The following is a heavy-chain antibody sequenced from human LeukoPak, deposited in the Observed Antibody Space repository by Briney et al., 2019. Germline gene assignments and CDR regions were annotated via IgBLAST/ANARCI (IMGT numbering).Heavy chain of an antibody. V-gene: IGHV1-8*03. CDR3: ARAAARDYDFWSGYPRGVVDY. CDR1: GYTFTSYD. CDR2: MNPNSGNT. D-gene: IGHD3-3*01. J-gene: IGHJ4*02. Sequence: ASVKVSCKASGYTFTSYDINWVRQATGQGLEWMGWMNPNSGNTGYAQKFQGRVTITRNTSISTAYMELSSVRSEDTAVYYCARAAARDYDFWSGYPRGVVDYWGQGTLVTVSS.